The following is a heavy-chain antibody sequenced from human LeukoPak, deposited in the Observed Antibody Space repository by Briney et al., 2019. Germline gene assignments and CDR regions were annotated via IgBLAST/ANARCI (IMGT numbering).Heavy chain of an antibody. Sequence: SETLSLTCTVSRGSISSYYWSWIRQPAGKGLEWIGRIYTSGSTNYNPSLKSRVTMSVDTSKNQFSLKLSSVTAADTAVYYCARLGNYYDSSGYFDYWGQGTLVTVSS. CDR3: ARLGNYYDSSGYFDY. J-gene: IGHJ4*02. D-gene: IGHD3-22*01. CDR2: IYTSGST. V-gene: IGHV4-4*07. CDR1: RGSISSYY.